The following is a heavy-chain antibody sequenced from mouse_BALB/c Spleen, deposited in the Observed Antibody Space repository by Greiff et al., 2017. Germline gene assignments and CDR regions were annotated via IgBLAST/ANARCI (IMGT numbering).Heavy chain of an antibody. CDR2: ISSGGSYT. CDR1: GFTFSSYG. J-gene: IGHJ4*01. V-gene: IGHV5-6*01. Sequence: EVQGVESGGDLVKPGGSLKLSCAASGFTFSSYGMSWVRQTPDKRLEWVATISSGGSYTYYPDSVKGRFTISRDNAKNTLYLQMSSLKSEDTAMYYCASLYGNYEAMDYWGQGTSVTVSS. D-gene: IGHD2-1*01. CDR3: ASLYGNYEAMDY.